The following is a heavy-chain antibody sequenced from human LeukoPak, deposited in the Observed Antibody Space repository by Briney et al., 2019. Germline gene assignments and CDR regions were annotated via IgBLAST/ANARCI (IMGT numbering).Heavy chain of an antibody. CDR3: AREYSGRNGSGLWLEREDTPNAFDI. CDR2: IIPMFGTA. Sequence: ASVKVSCKTSGGTFSTYAITWVRQTPGQGLEWMGGIIPMFGTANYAQKFRDRVTITADKSTSTAYMELSSLRAEDTAVYYCAREYSGRNGSGLWLEREDTPNAFDIWGQGTMVTVSS. CDR1: GGTFSTYA. J-gene: IGHJ3*02. D-gene: IGHD1-26*01. V-gene: IGHV1-69*06.